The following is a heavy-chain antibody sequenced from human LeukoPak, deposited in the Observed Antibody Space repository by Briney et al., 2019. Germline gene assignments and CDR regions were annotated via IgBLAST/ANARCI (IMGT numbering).Heavy chain of an antibody. CDR2: IIPIFGTA. CDR1: GGTLSSYA. V-gene: IGHV1-69*05. J-gene: IGHJ4*02. D-gene: IGHD3-22*01. CDR3: ARDRDDSSGYYL. Sequence: SVKVSCKASGGTLSSYAISWVRQAPGQGLEWMGGIIPIFGTANYAQKLQGRVTITTDESTSTAYIELSSLRSEDTAVYYCARDRDDSSGYYLWGQGTLVTVSS.